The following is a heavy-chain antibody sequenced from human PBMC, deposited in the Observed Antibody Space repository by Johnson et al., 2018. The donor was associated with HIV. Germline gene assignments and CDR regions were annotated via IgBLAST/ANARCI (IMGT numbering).Heavy chain of an antibody. CDR2: ISGSAGIT. D-gene: IGHD2-2*01. J-gene: IGHJ3*02. Sequence: VQLVESGGGLVQPGGSLRLSCSASGFSVSSNYMTWVRQAPGKGLEWVSAISGSAGITYYADSVEGRFTISRDNSKKKLYLQMNSLRPEDTAVYYCAKDRAEVVGVHDALDMWGQGSMVTVSS. CDR1: GFSVSSNY. CDR3: AKDRAEVVGVHDALDM. V-gene: IGHV3-23*04.